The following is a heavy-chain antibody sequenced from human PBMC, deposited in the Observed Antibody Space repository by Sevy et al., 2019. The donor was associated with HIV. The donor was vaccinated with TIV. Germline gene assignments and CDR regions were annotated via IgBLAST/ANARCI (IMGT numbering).Heavy chain of an antibody. V-gene: IGHV1-24*01. D-gene: IGHD3-22*01. CDR3: ATTKDYYESSGCPFDY. CDR1: GYTLSQLS. J-gene: IGHJ4*02. Sequence: ASGKVSCKVSGYTLSQLSMHWVRQAPGKGLEWMGSFDPEDGETLYAQKLQGRVTMTEDTSMDTANMERNSLRSEDTAVYYCATTKDYYESSGCPFDYWGQGTLVTVSS. CDR2: FDPEDGET.